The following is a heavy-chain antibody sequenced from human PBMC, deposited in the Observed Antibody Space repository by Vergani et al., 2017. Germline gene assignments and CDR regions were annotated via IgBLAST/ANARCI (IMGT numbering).Heavy chain of an antibody. CDR2: IYYSGST. V-gene: IGHV4-30-4*01. CDR3: ARGITMIVVVTSEGSWFDP. Sequence: QVQLQESGPGLVKPSQTLSLTCTVSGSSISRGDYYWSWIRQPPGNGLEWIGYIYYSGSTYYNPSLKSRVTISVDTSKNQFSLKLSSVTAADTAVYYCARGITMIVVVTSEGSWFDPWGQGTLVTVSS. J-gene: IGHJ5*02. D-gene: IGHD3-22*01. CDR1: GSSISRGDYY.